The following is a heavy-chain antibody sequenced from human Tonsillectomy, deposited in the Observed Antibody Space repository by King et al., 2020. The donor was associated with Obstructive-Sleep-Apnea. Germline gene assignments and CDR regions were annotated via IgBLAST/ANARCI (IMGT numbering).Heavy chain of an antibody. D-gene: IGHD6-19*01. Sequence: VQLVESGGGLVQPGGSLRLSCAASGFTFSSYVMNWVRQAPGKGLEWVSAISGSGGSTYYADSVKGRFTISRDNSKNTLYLQLNSLRAEDTAVYYCAKEVSAQWLSIGGLDYWGQGTLVTVSS. J-gene: IGHJ4*02. CDR1: GFTFSSYV. V-gene: IGHV3-23*04. CDR3: AKEVSAQWLSIGGLDY. CDR2: ISGSGGST.